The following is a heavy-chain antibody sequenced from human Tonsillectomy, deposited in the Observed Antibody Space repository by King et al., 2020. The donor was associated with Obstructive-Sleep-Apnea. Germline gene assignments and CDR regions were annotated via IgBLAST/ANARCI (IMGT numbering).Heavy chain of an antibody. CDR1: GFTFSDFG. CDR3: AKDDVEMATDY. D-gene: IGHD5-24*01. Sequence: VQLVESGGGVVHPGRSLRLSCAASGFTFSDFGMHWVRQAPGKGLEWVAVISYDGSSKYYADSVKGRFTISRDNSKNTIYLQMNSLRAEDTAVYYCAKDDVEMATDYWGQGTLVTVSS. J-gene: IGHJ4*02. CDR2: ISYDGSSK. V-gene: IGHV3-30*18.